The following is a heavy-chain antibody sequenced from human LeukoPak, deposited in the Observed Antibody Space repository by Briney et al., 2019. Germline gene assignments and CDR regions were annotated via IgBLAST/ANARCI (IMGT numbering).Heavy chain of an antibody. CDR3: VKGPYYESPALDS. Sequence: GGSLRLSCAACGFTFGMNWVRQTPRKGLEWISHINGGGDSTHYADFVKGRFTISRDNSQNTLYVQMNSLRTEDTAIYYCVKGPYYESPALDSWGQGTLVTVSS. D-gene: IGHD3-16*01. CDR2: INGGGDST. V-gene: IGHV3-23*01. J-gene: IGHJ4*02. CDR1: GFTFG.